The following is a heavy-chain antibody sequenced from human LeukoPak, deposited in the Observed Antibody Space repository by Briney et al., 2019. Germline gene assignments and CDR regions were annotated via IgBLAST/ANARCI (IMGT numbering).Heavy chain of an antibody. CDR1: GGSISPYY. Sequence: SETLSLTCVVSGGSISPYYWSWIRQSPGKGLEWIGYIDPSGSASYNPSLKSRVTISVDRSKNQFSLKLSSVTAADTAVYYCARARSYYYGSGTERSSDAFDIWGQGTMVTVSS. V-gene: IGHV4-59*12. CDR3: ARARSYYYGSGTERSSDAFDI. J-gene: IGHJ3*02. D-gene: IGHD3-10*01. CDR2: IDPSGSA.